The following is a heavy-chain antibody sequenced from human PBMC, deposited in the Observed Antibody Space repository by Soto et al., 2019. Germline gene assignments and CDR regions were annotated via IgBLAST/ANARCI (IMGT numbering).Heavy chain of an antibody. CDR3: ARPDKFNSHSSGWANRFDY. CDR2: LTGDGRT. D-gene: IGHD6-19*01. Sequence: EVQLLESGGGLVQPGGSLRLFCAASGFTFSNYAMTWVRQAPGKGLEWVSTLTGDGRTFYVNTVKGRFTISRDNSKSTLYLQMNSLGAEDTAVYYCARPDKFNSHSSGWANRFDYWGQGTLVTVSA. V-gene: IGHV3-23*01. CDR1: GFTFSNYA. J-gene: IGHJ4*02.